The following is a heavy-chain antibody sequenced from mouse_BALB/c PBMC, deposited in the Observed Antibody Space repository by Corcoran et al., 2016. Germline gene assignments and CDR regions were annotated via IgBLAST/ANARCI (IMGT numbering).Heavy chain of an antibody. V-gene: IGHV1S34*01. J-gene: IGHJ2*01. D-gene: IGHD2-2*01. Sequence: LVKPGASVKISCKASGYSFTGFYMHWVKQSHGKSLEWIGYISCYNGATSYNQKFKGKATFTVDTSSSTAYMQFNSLTSEDSAVYYCARCGYPYYFDYWGQGTTLTVSS. CDR1: GYSFTGFY. CDR3: ARCGYPYYFDY. CDR2: ISCYNGAT.